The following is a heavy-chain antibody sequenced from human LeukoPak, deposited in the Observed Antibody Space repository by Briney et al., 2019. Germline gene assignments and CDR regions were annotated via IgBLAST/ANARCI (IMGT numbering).Heavy chain of an antibody. Sequence: SETLSLTCTVSGGSISSIIYYWGWIRQPPGKGLEWIGSIYYSGSTYYNPSLKSRVTISIDTSNNQFSLKLSSVTAADTAVYYCARTTRTYDILTGWGPQFDYWGQGTLVTVSS. V-gene: IGHV4-39*07. CDR1: GGSISSIIYY. CDR2: IYYSGST. D-gene: IGHD3-9*01. J-gene: IGHJ4*02. CDR3: ARTTRTYDILTGWGPQFDY.